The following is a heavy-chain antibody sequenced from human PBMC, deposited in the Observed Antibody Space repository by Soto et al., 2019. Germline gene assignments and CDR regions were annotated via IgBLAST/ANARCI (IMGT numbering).Heavy chain of an antibody. CDR2: INPSGGST. CDR1: GYTFTGYY. Sequence: ASVKVSCKASGYTFTGYYMHWVRQAPGQGLEWMGIINPSGGSTSYAQKFQGRVTMTRDTSTSTAYMELSSLRSEDTAVYYCARERSSHDAFDIWGQGTMVTVSS. D-gene: IGHD3-10*01. V-gene: IGHV1-46*01. J-gene: IGHJ3*02. CDR3: ARERSSHDAFDI.